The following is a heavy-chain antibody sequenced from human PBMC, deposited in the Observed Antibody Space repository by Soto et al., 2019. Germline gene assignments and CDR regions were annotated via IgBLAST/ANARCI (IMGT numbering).Heavy chain of an antibody. CDR1: GRTFSINADFWY. J-gene: IGHJ4*02. V-gene: IGHV4-34*08. D-gene: IGHD6-6*01. CDR2: INHSGST. CDR3: AIAAPLDY. Sequence: SETLSLTCTVSGRTFSINADFWYWSWIRQPPGKGLEWIGEINHSGSTNYNPSLKSRVTISVDTSKNQFSLKLSSVTAADTAVDYCAIAAPLDYWGQGTLVTVSS.